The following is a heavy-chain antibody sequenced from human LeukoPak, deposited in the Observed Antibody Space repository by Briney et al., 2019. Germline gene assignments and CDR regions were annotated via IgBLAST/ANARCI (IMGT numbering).Heavy chain of an antibody. D-gene: IGHD3-10*01. CDR2: ISDSGNT. Sequence: SEILSLTCTVSGGSISSRSYYWGWIRQPPGKGLEWIGKISDSGNTYYSPSLRSRVTISIDMSKNQFSLKLSSVTATDTAVYYCARHYGPWGQGTLVTVSS. CDR1: GGSISSRSYY. V-gene: IGHV4-39*01. CDR3: ARHYGP. J-gene: IGHJ5*02.